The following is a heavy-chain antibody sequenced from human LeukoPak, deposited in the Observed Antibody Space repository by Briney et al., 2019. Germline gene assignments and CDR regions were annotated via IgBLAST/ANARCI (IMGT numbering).Heavy chain of an antibody. CDR1: GFTFSRHA. D-gene: IGHD1-14*01. CDR2: LYSDGNT. CDR3: ARGVEPLAANTLAY. V-gene: IGHV3-53*01. Sequence: GSLRLSCAASGFTFSRHAMTWVRQAPGKGLEWVSVLYSDGNTKYADSVQGRFTISRDNSKNTLYLEMNSLSPDDTAVYYCARGVEPLAANTLAYWGQGTLVTVSS. J-gene: IGHJ4*02.